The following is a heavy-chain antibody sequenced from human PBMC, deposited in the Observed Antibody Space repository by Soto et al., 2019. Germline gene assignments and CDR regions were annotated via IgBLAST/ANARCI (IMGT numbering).Heavy chain of an antibody. J-gene: IGHJ4*02. CDR3: ARDWENEIVVVSAPFDC. Sequence: EVQLVESGGGLVQPGGSLRLSCAASGFTFSSYWMSWVRQAPGKGLEWVANIKQDGSEKYYVDSVKGRFTISRDNAKTSRYLQRNSLRAEDTAVYYCARDWENEIVVVSAPFDCGGQVTLVAVSS. D-gene: IGHD2-21*02. V-gene: IGHV3-7*03. CDR2: IKQDGSEK. CDR1: GFTFSSYW.